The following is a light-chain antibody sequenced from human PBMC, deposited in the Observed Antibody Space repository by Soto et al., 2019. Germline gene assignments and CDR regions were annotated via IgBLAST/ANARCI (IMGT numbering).Light chain of an antibody. CDR3: ASDGGRNNLI. V-gene: IGLV2-8*01. Sequence: QSVLTQPPSASGSPGQSVTISCTGTRSDVGGYDSVSWYQQHPGKAPKLMIYDVSKRPSGVPDRFSGSRSGNTASLTVFGLQADDEADYYCASDGGRNNLIFGGGTKLTVL. CDR2: DVS. CDR1: RSDVGGYDS. J-gene: IGLJ2*01.